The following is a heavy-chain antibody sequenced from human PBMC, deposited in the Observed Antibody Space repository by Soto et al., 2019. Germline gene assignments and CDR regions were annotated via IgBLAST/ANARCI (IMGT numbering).Heavy chain of an antibody. J-gene: IGHJ6*02. V-gene: IGHV4-30-4*01. CDR2: IYYSGST. Sequence: ASETLSLTCTVSGGSISSGDYYWSWIRQPPGKGLEWIGYIYYSGSTYYNPSLKSRVTISVDASKNQFSLKLSSVTAADTAVYYCARGVGYPNYYYYYGMDVWGQGTTVTVSS. CDR1: GGSISSGDYY. CDR3: ARGVGYPNYYYYYGMDV. D-gene: IGHD5-12*01.